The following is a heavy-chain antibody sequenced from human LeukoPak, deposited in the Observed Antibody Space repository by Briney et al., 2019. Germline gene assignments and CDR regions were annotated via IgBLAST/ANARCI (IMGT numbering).Heavy chain of an antibody. Sequence: SSETLSLTCTVSGGSISSYYWSWIRQPPGKGLEWIGYIYYSGSTNYNPSLKSRVTISVDTSKNQFSLKLSSVTAADTAVYYCARGTSPLNDYGDYFDYWGQGTLVTVSS. V-gene: IGHV4-59*01. CDR1: GGSISSYY. D-gene: IGHD4-17*01. CDR3: ARGTSPLNDYGDYFDY. CDR2: IYYSGST. J-gene: IGHJ4*02.